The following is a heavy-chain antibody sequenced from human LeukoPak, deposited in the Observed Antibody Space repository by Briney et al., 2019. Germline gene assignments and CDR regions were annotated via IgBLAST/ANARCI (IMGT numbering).Heavy chain of an antibody. CDR2: INQNGSDK. Sequence: PGGSLRLSCAASGFTFSSYWMNWVPQAPGKGLEWVANINQNGSDKYYVDSVKGRFTISRDNAKRSLYLQMPSLRAEDTAVYYCARDLFSYGANQDDFWGQGTLVTVSS. J-gene: IGHJ4*02. V-gene: IGHV3-7*01. CDR3: ARDLFSYGANQDDF. D-gene: IGHD5-18*01. CDR1: GFTFSSYW.